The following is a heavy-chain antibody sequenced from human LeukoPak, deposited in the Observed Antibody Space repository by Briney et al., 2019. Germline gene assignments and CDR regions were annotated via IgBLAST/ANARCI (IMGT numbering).Heavy chain of an antibody. Sequence: PGGSLRLSCKTSGFSFTSYVMTWVRQAPGKGLEWLSSVSGDGDNTYYADSARGRFTISRDNSKNTLFLQVAGLRADDTAIYYCAKDRPPFAPNDSWGQGTLVIVSS. J-gene: IGHJ4*02. CDR2: VSGDGDNT. CDR1: GFSFTSYV. CDR3: AKDRPPFAPNDS. V-gene: IGHV3-23*01. D-gene: IGHD6-6*01.